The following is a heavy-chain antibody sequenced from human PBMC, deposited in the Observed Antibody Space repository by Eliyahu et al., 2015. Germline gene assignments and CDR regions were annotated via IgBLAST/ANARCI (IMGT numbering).Heavy chain of an antibody. CDR1: GYSISSGYX. Sequence: QVQLQESGPGLVKPSETLSLTCAVSGYSISSGYXWGWIRQPPGKGLEWIGSIYHSGGTYYNPSLKSRVTISVDTSKNQFSLKLSSVTAADTAVYYCARAMYYYDSSGPLYFVYWGQGTLVTVSS. V-gene: IGHV4-38-2*01. D-gene: IGHD3-22*01. CDR2: IYHSGGT. CDR3: ARAMYYYDSSGPLYFVY. J-gene: IGHJ4*02.